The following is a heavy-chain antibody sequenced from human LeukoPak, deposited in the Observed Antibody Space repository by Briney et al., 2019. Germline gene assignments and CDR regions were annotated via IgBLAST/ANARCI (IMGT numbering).Heavy chain of an antibody. CDR3: ARGWGSFEN. V-gene: IGHV3-53*01. J-gene: IGHJ4*02. Sequence: GVSLRLSCAASGFSVITDYMTWARQAPGKGLEWVSTLYSSGNTYYADSVKGRFTVSRDNSKNTLFLEMSSLRAEDTAVYFCARGWGSFENWGQGTLVAVSS. CDR1: GFSVITDY. D-gene: IGHD7-27*01. CDR2: LYSSGNT.